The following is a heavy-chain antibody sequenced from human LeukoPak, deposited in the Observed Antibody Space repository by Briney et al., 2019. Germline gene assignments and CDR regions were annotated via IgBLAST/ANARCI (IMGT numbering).Heavy chain of an antibody. Sequence: GGSLRLSCVASGFTFSTYRLNWVRQAPGKGLEWVSSISRSSDYMYYANSVKGRFTISRDNAKNSLYLQMNSLRAEDTAVYYCARADCGSDCPPYYYYMDVWGKGTTVTVAS. CDR3: ARADCGSDCPPYYYYMDV. D-gene: IGHD2-21*01. V-gene: IGHV3-21*01. CDR2: ISRSSDYM. J-gene: IGHJ6*03. CDR1: GFTFSTYR.